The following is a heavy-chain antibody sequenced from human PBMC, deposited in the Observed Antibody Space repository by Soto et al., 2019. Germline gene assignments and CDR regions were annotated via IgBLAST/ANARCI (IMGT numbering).Heavy chain of an antibody. CDR1: GFTFRNYG. Sequence: GGSLRLSCAATGFTFRNYGMHWVRQVPGKGLEWVAGITWNSDNIGYADSMKGRFVISRDNADNSLFLQMNSLRTEDTAIYYCAKVRSGSFGVGYFDHWGQGTLVTVYS. D-gene: IGHD1-26*01. CDR3: AKVRSGSFGVGYFDH. CDR2: ITWNSDNI. J-gene: IGHJ4*02. V-gene: IGHV3-9*01.